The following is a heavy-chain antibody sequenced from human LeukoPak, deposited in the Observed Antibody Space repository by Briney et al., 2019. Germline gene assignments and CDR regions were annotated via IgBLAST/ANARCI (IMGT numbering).Heavy chain of an antibody. D-gene: IGHD2-2*01. Sequence: ASVKVSCKASGYTFTNFDINWVRQATGQGLEWLGWMSPDSGNTGYAQKFQGRVSMTRDTSITTAYMELSSLTSEDTAVYYCARDQTWYHGCFDYWGQGTLVTVSS. J-gene: IGHJ4*02. V-gene: IGHV1-8*01. CDR2: MSPDSGNT. CDR3: ARDQTWYHGCFDY. CDR1: GYTFTNFD.